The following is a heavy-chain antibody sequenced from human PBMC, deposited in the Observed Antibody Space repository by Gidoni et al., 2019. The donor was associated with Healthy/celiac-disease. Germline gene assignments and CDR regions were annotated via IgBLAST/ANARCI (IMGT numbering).Heavy chain of an antibody. J-gene: IGHJ5*02. V-gene: IGHV3-23*04. D-gene: IGHD3-9*01. CDR2: ISGSGGST. CDR1: GFTFSSYA. CDR3: AKENTLRYFDWLLYGFDP. Sequence: EVQLVESGGGLVQPGGSLRLSCAASGFTFSSYAMSWVRQAPGKGLEWVSAISGSGGSTYYADSVKGRFTISRDNSKNTLYLQMNSLRAEDTAVYYCAKENTLRYFDWLLYGFDPWGQGTLVTVSS.